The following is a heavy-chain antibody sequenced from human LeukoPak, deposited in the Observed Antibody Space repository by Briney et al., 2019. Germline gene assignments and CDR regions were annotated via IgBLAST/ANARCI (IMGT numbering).Heavy chain of an antibody. CDR3: ARSVRLRHIVVVTAIPYFDY. CDR2: ISSSSSYI. J-gene: IGHJ4*02. V-gene: IGHV3-21*01. D-gene: IGHD2-21*02. CDR1: GFTFSSYS. Sequence: GGSLRLSCAASGFTFSSYSMNWVRQAPGKGLEWVSSISSSSSYIYYADSVKGRFTISRDNAKNSLYLQMNSLRAEDTAVYYCARSVRLRHIVVVTAIPYFDYWGQGTLVTVSS.